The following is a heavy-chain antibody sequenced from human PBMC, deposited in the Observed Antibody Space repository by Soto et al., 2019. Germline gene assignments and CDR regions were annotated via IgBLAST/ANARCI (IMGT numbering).Heavy chain of an antibody. J-gene: IGHJ4*02. CDR1: GFTFSSYA. V-gene: IGHV3-30*04. CDR2: ISYDGRNK. Sequence: QVQLVESGGGVVQPGRSLRLSCAASGFTFSSYAMHWVRQAPGKGLEWVAVISYDGRNKYYADSVKGRFTISRDNSKNTLYLQMNGLRAEDTAVYYCAREALVVGISHADYWGQGTLGTVSS. CDR3: AREALVVGISHADY. D-gene: IGHD2-21*01.